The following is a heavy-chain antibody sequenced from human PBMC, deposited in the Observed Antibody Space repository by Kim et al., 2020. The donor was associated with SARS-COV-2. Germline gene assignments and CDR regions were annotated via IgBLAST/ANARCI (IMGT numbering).Heavy chain of an antibody. D-gene: IGHD1-26*01. Sequence: GESLKISCKGSGYSFPDYWIGWVRQIPGKGLEWMGVIFPGDSDTRYSPSFEGQVTMSVDKSISTAYLQWNSLKASDTAIYYCARSGLVGDQEELRSWFDPWSQGTLVTVSS. V-gene: IGHV5-51*01. J-gene: IGHJ5*02. CDR2: IFPGDSDT. CDR1: GYSFPDYW. CDR3: ARSGLVGDQEELRSWFDP.